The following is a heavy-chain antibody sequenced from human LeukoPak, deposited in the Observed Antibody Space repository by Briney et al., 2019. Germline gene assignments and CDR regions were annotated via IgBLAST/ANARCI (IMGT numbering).Heavy chain of an antibody. D-gene: IGHD1-26*01. J-gene: IGHJ4*02. Sequence: ASVTVSYMASAYTFTHYYMHWVRQAPGQGREGMGWINPNSGGTNYAQNFQGRVTMTRDTSISTAYMELSRLRSDDTAVYYCARDTTTKRAAKSYFDFWGQGTLVAVSS. CDR2: INPNSGGT. CDR3: ARDTTTKRAAKSYFDF. V-gene: IGHV1-2*02. CDR1: AYTFTHYY.